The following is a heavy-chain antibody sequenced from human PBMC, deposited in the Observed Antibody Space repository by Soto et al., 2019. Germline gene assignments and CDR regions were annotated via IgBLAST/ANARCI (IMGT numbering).Heavy chain of an antibody. CDR2: IQTDNDHA. CDR1: GYTFLKYG. Sequence: ASVKVSCKASGYTFLKYGINWVRQAPGQGLEWMGGIQTDNDHASFAQKFEGRVTMTTDTSTRTVYMELRDLSSDDTAVYYCAKDLGSGYRFDYWGQGTTVTVSS. J-gene: IGHJ4*02. V-gene: IGHV1-18*01. D-gene: IGHD3-9*01. CDR3: AKDLGSGYRFDY.